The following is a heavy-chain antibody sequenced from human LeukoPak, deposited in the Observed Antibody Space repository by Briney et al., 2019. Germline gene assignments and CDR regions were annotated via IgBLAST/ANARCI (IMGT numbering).Heavy chain of an antibody. V-gene: IGHV1-69*05. CDR1: GGTFPSYA. CDR3: ATDHNTGYFDY. J-gene: IGHJ4*02. Sequence: SVKVSCXASGGTFPSYAISWVRQAPGQGLEWMGRVIPLFETTNFAQQFQGRVTVTTDDSTSTAYMELSSLRSEDTAVYYCATDHNTGYFDYWGQRTLVTVSS. D-gene: IGHD1-1*01. CDR2: VIPLFETT.